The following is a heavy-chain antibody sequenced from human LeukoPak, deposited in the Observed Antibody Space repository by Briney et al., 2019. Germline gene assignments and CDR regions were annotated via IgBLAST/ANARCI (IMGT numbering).Heavy chain of an antibody. CDR3: AKKMTSVTTFDI. CDR2: ITSSSSTM. V-gene: IGHV3-48*04. J-gene: IGHJ3*02. Sequence: GGSLRLSCAASGFTFSNYNTNWVRQAPGKGLEWISYITSSSSTMYYADSVKGRFTISRDNAKNSLYLQMNSLRVEDTAVYYCAKKMTSVTTFDIWGQGTMVTVSS. D-gene: IGHD4-17*01. CDR1: GFTFSNYN.